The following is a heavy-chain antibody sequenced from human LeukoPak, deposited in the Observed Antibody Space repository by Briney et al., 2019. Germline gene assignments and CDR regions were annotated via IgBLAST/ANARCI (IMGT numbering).Heavy chain of an antibody. Sequence: GGSLRLSCAASGFTFSSYAMHWVRQAPGKGLEWVAVISYDGSNKYYADSVKGRFTIPRDNSKNTLYLQMNSLRAEDTAIYYCAKRGPIYSASPGNYFDYWGQGTLVTVSP. CDR3: AKRGPIYSASPGNYFDY. CDR1: GFTFSSYA. V-gene: IGHV3-30-3*02. D-gene: IGHD3-10*01. CDR2: ISYDGSNK. J-gene: IGHJ4*02.